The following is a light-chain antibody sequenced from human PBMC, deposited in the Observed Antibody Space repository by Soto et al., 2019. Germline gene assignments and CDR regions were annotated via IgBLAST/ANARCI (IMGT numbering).Light chain of an antibody. Sequence: DIVMTQSPLSLPVTPGEPASMSCRSSQSLLHSNGYNYLDWYLQKPGQSPRLLIYLGSNRASGVPDRFSGSGSGTDFTLKISRVEAEDVGVYYCMQALQTPRTFGQGTKLEIK. CDR3: MQALQTPRT. V-gene: IGKV2-28*01. CDR2: LGS. J-gene: IGKJ2*01. CDR1: QSLLHSNGYNY.